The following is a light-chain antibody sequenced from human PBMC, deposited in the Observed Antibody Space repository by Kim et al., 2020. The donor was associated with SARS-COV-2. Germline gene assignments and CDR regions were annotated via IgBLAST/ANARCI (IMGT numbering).Light chain of an antibody. CDR2: ELD. CDR1: SSEVGAYNY. J-gene: IGLJ2*01. Sequence: SSLPPPPSSSGPPGQSVAISCTGTSSEVGAYNYVSWYQQHPGKAPKLMIYELDKRPSGVPDRFFGSKSGNTASLTVSGLQAEDEADYYCSSYAGSNNVLFGGGTQLTV. V-gene: IGLV2-8*01. CDR3: SSYAGSNNVL.